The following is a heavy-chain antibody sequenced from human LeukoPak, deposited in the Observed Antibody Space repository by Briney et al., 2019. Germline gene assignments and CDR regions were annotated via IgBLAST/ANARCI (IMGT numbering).Heavy chain of an antibody. D-gene: IGHD6-25*01. CDR3: SVYSSGYYFGD. Sequence: GGSLRLSCAASGFTFSSSWMSWVRQAPGKGLEWVSSISSSSDNIYYADSLKGRFAVSRDNAKNSLYLQMNSPRAEDTAVYFCSVYSSGYYFGDWGQGTLVTVSS. J-gene: IGHJ4*02. V-gene: IGHV3-21*01. CDR2: ISSSSDNI. CDR1: GFTFSSSW.